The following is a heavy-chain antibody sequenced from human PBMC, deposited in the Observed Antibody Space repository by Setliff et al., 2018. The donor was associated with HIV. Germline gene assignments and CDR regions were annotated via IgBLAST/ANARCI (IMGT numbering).Heavy chain of an antibody. CDR2: INPNSGGT. CDR3: ARTEAYNNYEDY. V-gene: IGHV1-2*06. CDR1: GYTFTGYY. Sequence: ASVKVSCKASGYTFTGYYMHWVRQAPGQGLEWMGRINPNSGGTNYAQKFQGRVSMTRDTSITTAYMELRSLRSDDTAVYYCARTEAYNNYEDYWGQGTQVTVSS. D-gene: IGHD3-10*01. J-gene: IGHJ4*02.